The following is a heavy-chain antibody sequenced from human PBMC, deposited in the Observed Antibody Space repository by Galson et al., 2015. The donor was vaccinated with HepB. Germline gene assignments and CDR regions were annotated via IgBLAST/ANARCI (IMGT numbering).Heavy chain of an antibody. Sequence: SVKVSCKASGYTFTGYYMHWVRQAPGQGLDWMGWINPNSGGTNYAQKFQGRVTMTRDTSISTAYMELSRLRSDDTAVYCCARTEQLVLRWFDPWGQGTLVTVSS. CDR3: ARTEQLVLRWFDP. V-gene: IGHV1-2*02. CDR1: GYTFTGYY. J-gene: IGHJ5*02. D-gene: IGHD6-6*01. CDR2: INPNSGGT.